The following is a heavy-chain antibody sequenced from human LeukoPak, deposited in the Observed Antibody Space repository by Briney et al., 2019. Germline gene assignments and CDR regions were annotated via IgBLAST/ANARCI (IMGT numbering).Heavy chain of an antibody. J-gene: IGHJ5*02. CDR1: GGSISNYY. CDR3: ARGDYYGSGTNWFDP. CDR2: IYRSGST. V-gene: IGHV4-59*01. D-gene: IGHD3-10*01. Sequence: SETLSLTCTVSGGSISNYYWSWIRQPPGKGLEWIGYIYRSGSTNYNPSLKSRVTISVDTSKNQFSLRLTSVTAADTAVYYCARGDYYGSGTNWFDPWGQGTLVTVSS.